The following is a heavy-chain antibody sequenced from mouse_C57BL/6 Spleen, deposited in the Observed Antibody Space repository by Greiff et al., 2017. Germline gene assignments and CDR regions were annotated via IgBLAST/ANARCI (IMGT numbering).Heavy chain of an antibody. D-gene: IGHD1-1*01. CDR3: ARGTYYNGSSYTDY. Sequence: QVQLQQPGAELVMPGASVKLSCKASGYTFTSYWMHWVKQRPGQGLEWIGEIDPSDSYTNYNQKFKGKSTLTVDKSSSTAYMRLSSLTSEDSAVYYCARGTYYNGSSYTDYWGQGTTLTVSS. CDR1: GYTFTSYW. CDR2: IDPSDSYT. V-gene: IGHV1-69*01. J-gene: IGHJ2*01.